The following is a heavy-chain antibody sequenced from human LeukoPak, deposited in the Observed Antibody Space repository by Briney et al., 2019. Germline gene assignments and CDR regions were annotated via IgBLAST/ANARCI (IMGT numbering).Heavy chain of an antibody. J-gene: IGHJ4*02. CDR3: ARDRGRTFDY. CDR2: INPNSGGT. D-gene: IGHD3-10*01. Sequence: GASVKVSCKASGYTFTSYGISWVRQAPGQGLEWMGWINPNSGGTNYAQKFQGRVTMTRDTSISTAYMELSRLRSDDTAVYYCARDRGRTFDYWGQGTLVTVSS. CDR1: GYTFTSYG. V-gene: IGHV1-2*02.